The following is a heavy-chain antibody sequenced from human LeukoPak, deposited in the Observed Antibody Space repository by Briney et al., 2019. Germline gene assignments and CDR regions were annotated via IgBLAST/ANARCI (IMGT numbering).Heavy chain of an antibody. CDR1: GFTVSSNY. Sequence: PGGSLRLSCAASGFTVSSNYMSWVRQAPGKGLEWVSVIYSGGSTYYADSVKGRFTISRDNSKNTLYLQMNSLRAEDTAVYYCAKTVKDYGDKNFDYWGQGTLVTVSS. CDR2: IYSGGST. J-gene: IGHJ4*02. CDR3: AKTVKDYGDKNFDY. V-gene: IGHV3-66*01. D-gene: IGHD4-17*01.